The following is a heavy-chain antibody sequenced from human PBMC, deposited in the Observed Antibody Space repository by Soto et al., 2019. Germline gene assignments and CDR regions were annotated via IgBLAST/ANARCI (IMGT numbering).Heavy chain of an antibody. V-gene: IGHV1-69*01. Sequence: QVQLVQSGAEVKKPGSSVKVSCKASGGTFSSYAISWVRQAPGHGIEWMGGIIPIFGTANDGQKFQGRVTISADESTSTAYRQLSSLRTEDKAVYYCAREDTIFGVVIPHPDSTTCSYGMDVWGQVTPVSVSS. CDR2: IIPIFGTA. D-gene: IGHD3-3*01. J-gene: IGHJ6*02. CDR3: AREDTIFGVVIPHPDSTTCSYGMDV. CDR1: GGTFSSYA.